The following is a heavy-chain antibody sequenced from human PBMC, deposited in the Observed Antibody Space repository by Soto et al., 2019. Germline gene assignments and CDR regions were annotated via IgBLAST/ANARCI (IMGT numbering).Heavy chain of an antibody. J-gene: IGHJ6*02. V-gene: IGHV1-69*13. D-gene: IGHD1-26*01. CDR3: ARVEIVGAAYYYYGMDV. Sequence: SVKVSCKASGGTFSSYAISWVRQAPGQGLEWMGGIIPIFGTANYAQKFQGRVTITADESTSTAYMELSSLRSEDTAVYYCARVEIVGAAYYYYGMDVWGQGTTVTVLL. CDR2: IIPIFGTA. CDR1: GGTFSSYA.